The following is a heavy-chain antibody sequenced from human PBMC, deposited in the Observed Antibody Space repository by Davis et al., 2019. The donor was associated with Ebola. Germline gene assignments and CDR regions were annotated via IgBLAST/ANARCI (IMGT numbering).Heavy chain of an antibody. CDR2: INSDGSTT. D-gene: IGHD3-22*01. CDR3: ARGGFYYDRSGYYYYFDH. J-gene: IGHJ4*02. CDR1: GFTFSRFW. Sequence: GESLKISCAVSGFTFSRFWMHWVRQAPGKGLVWVSRINSDGSTTNYADSVKGRFTISRDNAKNTLYLEMNSLRADDTAVYYCARGGFYYDRSGYYYYFDHWGQGTLVTVSS. V-gene: IGHV3-74*01.